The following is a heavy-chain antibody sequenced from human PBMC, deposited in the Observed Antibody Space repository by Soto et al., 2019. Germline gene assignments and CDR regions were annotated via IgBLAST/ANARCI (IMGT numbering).Heavy chain of an antibody. V-gene: IGHV4-31*03. Sequence: QVQLQESGPGLVKPSQTLSLTCTVSCGSISSGCYYWSWILQHPGKGLDWIGYIYYSGSTYYNPSLNSRITISVDTSKNHFSLKLSSVTAADTAVYYWARVGGINCFDPWGQGTLVTVSS. CDR3: ARVGGINCFDP. CDR1: CGSISSGCYY. CDR2: IYYSGST. J-gene: IGHJ5*02. D-gene: IGHD3-16*01.